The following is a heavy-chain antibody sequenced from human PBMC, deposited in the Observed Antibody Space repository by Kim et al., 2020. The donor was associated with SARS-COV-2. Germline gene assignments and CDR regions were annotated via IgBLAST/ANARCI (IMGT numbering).Heavy chain of an antibody. CDR2: GSP. CDR3: ARGGDYYDI. J-gene: IGHJ3*02. Sequence: GSPHNEPKFQDRVTLTRDTSPSTVYMELNSLRSEATAVYYCARGGDYYDIWGQGTMVTVSS. D-gene: IGHD3-10*01. V-gene: IGHV1-46*01.